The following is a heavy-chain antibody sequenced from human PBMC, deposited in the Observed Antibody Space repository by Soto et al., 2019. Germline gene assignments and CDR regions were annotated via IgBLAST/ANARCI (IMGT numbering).Heavy chain of an antibody. Sequence: SETLSLTCTVSGGSISSSSYYWGWIRQPPGKGLEWIGSIYYSGSTYYNPSLKSRVTISVDTSKNQFSLKLSSVTAADTAVYYCAGGYSGYDSDYYYGMDVWGQGTTVTVSS. CDR1: GGSISSSSYY. V-gene: IGHV4-39*01. CDR3: AGGYSGYDSDYYYGMDV. J-gene: IGHJ6*02. D-gene: IGHD5-12*01. CDR2: IYYSGST.